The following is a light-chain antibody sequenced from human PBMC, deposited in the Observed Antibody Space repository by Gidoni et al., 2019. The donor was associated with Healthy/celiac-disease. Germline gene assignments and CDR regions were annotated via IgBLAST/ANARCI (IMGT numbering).Light chain of an antibody. CDR3: QQYNNWPPSIT. CDR1: QSVSSN. V-gene: IGKV3-15*01. Sequence: EIVMTQSPATLSVSPGERATLSCRPSQSVSSNLAWYPQKPGQAPRLLIYGASTRATGIPARFSGSGSGTEFTLTISSLQSEDVAVYYCQQYNNWPPSITFGQGTRLEIK. CDR2: GAS. J-gene: IGKJ5*01.